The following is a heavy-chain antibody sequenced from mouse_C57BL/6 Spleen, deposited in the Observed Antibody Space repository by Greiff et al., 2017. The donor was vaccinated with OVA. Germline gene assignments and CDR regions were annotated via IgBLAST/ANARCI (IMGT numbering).Heavy chain of an antibody. CDR2: IDPSDSYT. Sequence: QVHVKQPGAELVMPGASVKLSCKASGYTFTSYWMHWVKQRPGQGLEWIGEIDPSDSYTNYNQKFKGKSTLTVDKSSSTAYMQLSSLTSEDSAVYYCARAIYDGYLYFDYWGQGTTLTVSS. D-gene: IGHD2-3*01. V-gene: IGHV1-69*01. J-gene: IGHJ2*01. CDR3: ARAIYDGYLYFDY. CDR1: GYTFTSYW.